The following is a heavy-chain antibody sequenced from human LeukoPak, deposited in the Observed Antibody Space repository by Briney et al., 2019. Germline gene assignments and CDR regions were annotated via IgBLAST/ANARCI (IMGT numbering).Heavy chain of an antibody. CDR3: AKTRPLDSSSWSHGDY. CDR2: ISGSGDST. V-gene: IGHV3-23*01. J-gene: IGHJ4*02. D-gene: IGHD6-13*01. Sequence: GGSLRLSCAASGFTFSSYAMSWVRQAPGKGLEWVSAISGSGDSTYHGDSVEGRFTISRDNSKNTLYLQMNSLRAEDTAVYYCAKTRPLDSSSWSHGDYWGQGTLVTVSS. CDR1: GFTFSSYA.